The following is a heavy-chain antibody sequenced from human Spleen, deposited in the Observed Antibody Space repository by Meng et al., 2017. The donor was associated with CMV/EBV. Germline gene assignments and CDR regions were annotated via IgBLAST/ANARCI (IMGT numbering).Heavy chain of an antibody. CDR3: AREVVAATGVWFDP. D-gene: IGHD2-15*01. V-gene: IGHV4-34*01. Sequence: SETLSLTCAVYGGSFSGYYWSWLRQPPGKGLEWIGEINHSGSTNYNPSLKSRVTISVDTSKNQFSLKLSSVTAADTAVYYCAREVVAATGVWFDPWGQGTLVTVSS. CDR2: INHSGST. J-gene: IGHJ5*02. CDR1: GGSFSGYY.